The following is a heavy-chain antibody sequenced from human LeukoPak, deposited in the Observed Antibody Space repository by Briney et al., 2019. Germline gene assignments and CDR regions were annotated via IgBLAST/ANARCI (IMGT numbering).Heavy chain of an antibody. D-gene: IGHD3-10*01. Sequence: SQTLSLTCAVAGGSISSSSYYWGWIRQPPGKGLEWIGSIYYSGSTYYNPSLKSRVTISVDTSKNQFSLKLSSVTAADTAVYYCARTTLLWFGELLDAFDIWGQGQWSPSLQ. CDR3: ARTTLLWFGELLDAFDI. V-gene: IGHV4-39*07. J-gene: IGHJ3*02. CDR2: IYYSGST. CDR1: GGSISSSSYY.